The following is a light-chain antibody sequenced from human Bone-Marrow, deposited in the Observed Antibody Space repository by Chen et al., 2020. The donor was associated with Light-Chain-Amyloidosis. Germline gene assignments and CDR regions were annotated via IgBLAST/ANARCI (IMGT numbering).Light chain of an antibody. CDR2: DAS. CDR1: HSVRNY. V-gene: IGKV3-11*01. CDR3: QQRSDWGVT. J-gene: IGKJ4*01. Sequence: EFVLTQSPATLSLSPGERATLSCRASHSVRNYLTWYQLKPGQAPRLLIYDASNRATGIPAMFSATGSGTDFTLTISSLVPEDFAVYDCQQRSDWGVTVGGGTKVEIK.